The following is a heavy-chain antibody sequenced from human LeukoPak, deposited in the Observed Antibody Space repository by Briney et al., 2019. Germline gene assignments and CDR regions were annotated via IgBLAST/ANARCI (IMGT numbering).Heavy chain of an antibody. CDR1: GDSISSAYY. D-gene: IGHD6-13*01. J-gene: IGHJ2*01. V-gene: IGHV4-31*03. CDR3: ARGPSFGSTSRFDL. CDR2: IYYTGNT. Sequence: SETLSLTCTVSGDSISSAYYWGGIRQPPGKGLEWIGYIYYTGNTYYNSSLKNRITMSVATSNNHFSLSLSSVTAADTAVYYCARGPSFGSTSRFDLWGRGTLVTVSS.